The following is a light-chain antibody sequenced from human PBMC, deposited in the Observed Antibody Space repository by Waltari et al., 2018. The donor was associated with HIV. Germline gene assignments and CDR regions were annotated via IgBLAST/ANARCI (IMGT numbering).Light chain of an antibody. CDR1: QSVSTRH. V-gene: IGKV3-20*01. Sequence: EIVLTQSPGTLSLSPGERATLSCRASQSVSTRHLAWYQEKPGQAPRLRIYGASSRATVIPYRVSGRGSGTDFTLTISRLEPEDFAVYYGQQYGSSPPLYTFGQGTRLEIK. CDR3: QQYGSSPPLYT. CDR2: GAS. J-gene: IGKJ2*01.